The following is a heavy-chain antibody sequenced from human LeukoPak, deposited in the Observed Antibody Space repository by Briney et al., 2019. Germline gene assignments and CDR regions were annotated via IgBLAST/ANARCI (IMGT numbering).Heavy chain of an antibody. CDR1: GFTFSSYS. J-gene: IGHJ3*02. Sequence: KPGGSLRLSCAASGFTFSSYSINWVRQAPGKGLEWVSSISSSSSYIYYADSVKGRFTISRDNAKNSLYLQMNSLRAEDTAVYYCARDYSSGWYGLGAFDIWGQGTRVTVSS. V-gene: IGHV3-21*01. D-gene: IGHD6-19*01. CDR3: ARDYSSGWYGLGAFDI. CDR2: ISSSSSYI.